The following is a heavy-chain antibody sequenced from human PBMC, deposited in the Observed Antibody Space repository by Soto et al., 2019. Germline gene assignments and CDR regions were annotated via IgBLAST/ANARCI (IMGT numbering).Heavy chain of an antibody. V-gene: IGHV3-7*01. CDR2: IKQDGSEK. D-gene: IGHD3-3*01. Sequence: GGSLRLSCAASGFTFSSYWMSWVRQAPGKGLEWVANIKQDGSEKYYVDSVKGRFTISRDNAKNSLYLQMNSLRAEDTAVYYCARVGAPTYYDFWSGRTYYYYYYMDVWGKGTTVTVSS. J-gene: IGHJ6*03. CDR1: GFTFSSYW. CDR3: ARVGAPTYYDFWSGRTYYYYYYMDV.